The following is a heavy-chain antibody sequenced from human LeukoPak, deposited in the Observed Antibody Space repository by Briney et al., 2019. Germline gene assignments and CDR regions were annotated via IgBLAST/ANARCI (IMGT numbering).Heavy chain of an antibody. V-gene: IGHV3-23*01. Sequence: GSLRLSCAASGFTVTNFAIAWVRQAPGKGLEWVAAIGGDADGTTYPDRVRGRFFLSRDSSKNTLYLQMNVLTVEDTAVYHCVHPTGEGWFYLPYWGQGTPVTVSS. J-gene: IGHJ4*02. CDR2: IGGDADGT. D-gene: IGHD7-27*01. CDR1: GFTVTNFA. CDR3: VHPTGEGWFYLPY.